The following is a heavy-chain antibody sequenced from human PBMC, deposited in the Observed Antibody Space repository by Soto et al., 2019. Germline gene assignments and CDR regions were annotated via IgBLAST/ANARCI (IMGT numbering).Heavy chain of an antibody. J-gene: IGHJ4*02. CDR1: GGSISRGAYF. V-gene: IGHV4-31*03. D-gene: IGHD2-15*01. CDR3: ARGGPVSVSPAWQLLGYFDY. CDR2: LSYSGAT. Sequence: PSETLSLTCSVSGGSISRGAYFWTWIRQFPGQGLEWIAYLSYSGATYYNQSLKSRVTILADTPKNQFSLKLNTVTSADTAVYYCARGGPVSVSPAWQLLGYFDYWGQGTLVTVSS.